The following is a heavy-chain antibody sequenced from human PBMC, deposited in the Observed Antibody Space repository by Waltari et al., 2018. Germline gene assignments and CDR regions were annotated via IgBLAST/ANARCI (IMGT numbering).Heavy chain of an antibody. Sequence: QVQLVESGGGVVQPGTSLRLSCAASGFTFRRFAMPWVRQAPGKGLEWVAVLWYDGSSQYYADSVKGRITISRDKSKDTLYLQMNSLRAEDTAVYYCARGDYDYSGYIDYWGQGTLVTVSS. CDR3: ARGDYDYSGYIDY. CDR2: LWYDGSSQ. D-gene: IGHD3-22*01. V-gene: IGHV3-33*01. J-gene: IGHJ4*02. CDR1: GFTFRRFA.